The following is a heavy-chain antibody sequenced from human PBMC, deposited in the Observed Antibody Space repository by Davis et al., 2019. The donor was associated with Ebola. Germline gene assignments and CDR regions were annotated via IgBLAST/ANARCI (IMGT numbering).Heavy chain of an antibody. CDR1: GFTFSSYS. D-gene: IGHD1-1*01. CDR2: ISSSSSYI. CDR3: ASKTGTTYYYYGMDV. V-gene: IGHV3-21*01. Sequence: PGGSLRLSCAASGFTFSSYSMNWVRQAPGKGLEWVSSISSSSSYIYYADSVKGRFTISRDNAKNSLYLQMNSLRAEDTAVYYCASKTGTTYYYYGMDVWGQGTTVTVSS. J-gene: IGHJ6*02.